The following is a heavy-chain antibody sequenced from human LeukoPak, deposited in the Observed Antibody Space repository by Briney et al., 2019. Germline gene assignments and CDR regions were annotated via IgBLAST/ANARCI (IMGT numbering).Heavy chain of an antibody. Sequence: GGSLRLSCAASGFTFSSYAMSWVRQAPGKGLEWVAFIRYDGSNKYFADSVKGRFTISRDSSKNTLYLQMNSLRVDDTAVYYCAKDGTRGIRFGKIPHYFDYWGQGTLVTVSS. J-gene: IGHJ4*02. CDR1: GFTFSSYA. V-gene: IGHV3-30*02. CDR3: AKDGTRGIRFGKIPHYFDY. D-gene: IGHD3-10*01. CDR2: IRYDGSNK.